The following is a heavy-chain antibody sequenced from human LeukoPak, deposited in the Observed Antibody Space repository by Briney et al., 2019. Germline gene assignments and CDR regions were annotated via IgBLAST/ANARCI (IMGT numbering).Heavy chain of an antibody. J-gene: IGHJ4*02. Sequence: PGGSLRLSCAASGFTFSSYAMSWVRQAPGKGLEWVSAIGGSGGSTYSADSVKGRFTISRDNSKNTLYLQMNSLRAEDTAVYYCAKGLRFLENLSNFGYWGQGTLVTVSS. V-gene: IGHV3-23*01. CDR1: GFTFSSYA. CDR2: IGGSGGST. D-gene: IGHD3-3*01. CDR3: AKGLRFLENLSNFGY.